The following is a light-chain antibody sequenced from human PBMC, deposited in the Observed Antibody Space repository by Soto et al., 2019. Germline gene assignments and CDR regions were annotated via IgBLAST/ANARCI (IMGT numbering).Light chain of an antibody. J-gene: IGLJ2*01. CDR1: SSDVGGYNY. V-gene: IGLV2-14*01. Sequence: QSALTQPASVSGSPGQSITISCPGTSSDVGGYNYVSWYQQHPGKAPKLMIYEVSNRPSGVSNRFSGSKSGNTASLTISGLQAEDEADYYCSSYTSSSTPVVFGGGTKVTV. CDR2: EVS. CDR3: SSYTSSSTPVV.